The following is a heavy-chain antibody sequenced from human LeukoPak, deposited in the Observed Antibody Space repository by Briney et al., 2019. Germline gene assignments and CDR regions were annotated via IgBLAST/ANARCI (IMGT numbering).Heavy chain of an antibody. CDR2: VYYSGNI. D-gene: IGHD2-15*01. V-gene: IGHV4-39*01. CDR3: ARLRAAPL. Sequence: SETLSLSCTVSGGSISSSSYYWGWIRQPPGQGLEWIGSVYYSGNIFYNPSFKSRVTISVDTSKNQFSLELNSVTAADTAVYYCARLRAAPLWGQGTLVTVSS. J-gene: IGHJ4*02. CDR1: GGSISSSSYY.